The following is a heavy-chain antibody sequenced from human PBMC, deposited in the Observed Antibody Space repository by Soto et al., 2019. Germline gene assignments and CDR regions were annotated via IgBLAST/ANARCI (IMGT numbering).Heavy chain of an antibody. V-gene: IGHV4-39*01. J-gene: IGHJ4*02. CDR1: GGSISSRAYY. Sequence: SETLSLTFTVTGGSISSRAYYWGWVRQPPGKGLEWIGSLYYTGSTQYSPSLRSRVTIFVDRSRNQLSLQMSSVTAADTGVYYCASRPDSGDFYNYFDYWGQGALVTVSS. D-gene: IGHD4-17*01. CDR3: ASRPDSGDFYNYFDY. CDR2: LYYTGST.